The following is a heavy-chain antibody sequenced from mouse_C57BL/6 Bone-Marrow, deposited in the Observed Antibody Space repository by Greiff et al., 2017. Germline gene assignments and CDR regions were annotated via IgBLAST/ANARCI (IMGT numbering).Heavy chain of an antibody. V-gene: IGHV5-17*01. J-gene: IGHJ3*01. Sequence: EVKVVESGGGLVKPGGSLKLSCAASGFTFSDYGMHWVRQAPEKGLEWVAYISSGSSTIYYADTVKGRFTISRDNAKNTLFLQMTSLRSEDTAMYYCARGGLPWCAYWGQGTLVTVSA. CDR2: ISSGSSTI. CDR1: GFTFSDYG. D-gene: IGHD2-4*01. CDR3: ARGGLPWCAY.